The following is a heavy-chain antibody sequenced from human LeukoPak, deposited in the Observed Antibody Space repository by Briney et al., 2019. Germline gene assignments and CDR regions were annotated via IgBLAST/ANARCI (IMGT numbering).Heavy chain of an antibody. J-gene: IGHJ4*02. CDR1: GGSISSYY. D-gene: IGHD5-12*01. CDR3: ARMGGYSGYATH. Sequence: SETLSLTCTVSGGSISSYYWSWIRQPPGKGLEWIGYILYSGTTNSNPSLKSRVNISPDTSNNQISLKLTSVTAADTAVYFCARMGGYSGYATHWGQGILVTVSS. CDR2: ILYSGTT. V-gene: IGHV4-59*08.